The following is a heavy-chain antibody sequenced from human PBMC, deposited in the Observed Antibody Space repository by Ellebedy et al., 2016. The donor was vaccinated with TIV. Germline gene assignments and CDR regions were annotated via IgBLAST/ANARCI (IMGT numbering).Heavy chain of an antibody. Sequence: GESLKISCEGSGLSFSDYWMDWVRQAPGKGLEWVANIKQDGSAKSYVDSVRGRFTISRDNAKDSVYLQMNSLRAEDTAIYYCARDFAGGGSFWGLGTLVTVSS. CDR3: ARDFAGGGSF. D-gene: IGHD2-15*01. CDR2: IKQDGSAK. J-gene: IGHJ4*02. V-gene: IGHV3-7*01. CDR1: GLSFSDYW.